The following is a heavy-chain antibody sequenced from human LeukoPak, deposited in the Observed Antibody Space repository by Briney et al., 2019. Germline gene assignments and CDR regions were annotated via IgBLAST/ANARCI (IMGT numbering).Heavy chain of an antibody. D-gene: IGHD1-14*01. V-gene: IGHV3-33*01. CDR3: ARENLFTGGFDY. Sequence: GGSLRLSCAASGFTFSSYGMHWVRQAPGKGLEGVAVIWYDGSNKYYADSVKGRFTISRDNSKNTLYLQMNSLRAEDTAVYYCARENLFTGGFDYWGQGTLVTVSS. CDR1: GFTFSSYG. CDR2: IWYDGSNK. J-gene: IGHJ4*02.